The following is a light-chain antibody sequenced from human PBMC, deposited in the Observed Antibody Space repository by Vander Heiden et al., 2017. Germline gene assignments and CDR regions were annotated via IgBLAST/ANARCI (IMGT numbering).Light chain of an antibody. CDR2: TAS. CDR3: QQSYSTHS. J-gene: IGKJ5*01. CDR1: QSISSY. V-gene: IGKV1-39*01. Sequence: DIQMTQSPSSLSASVGDRVTITCRASQSISSYLNWYQQKPGKAPKLLIYTASSLQSGVPSRFSGSRSGTDFTLTISTLQPEDFATYYCQQSYSTHSFGQGTQLEIK.